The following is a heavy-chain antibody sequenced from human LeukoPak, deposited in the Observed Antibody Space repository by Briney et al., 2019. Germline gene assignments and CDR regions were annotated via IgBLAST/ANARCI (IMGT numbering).Heavy chain of an antibody. D-gene: IGHD3-22*01. CDR2: IKQDGSVK. V-gene: IGHV3-7*01. CDR1: GFTFSSNW. Sequence: GGSLRLSCAASGFTFSSNWMSWVRQAPGKGLEWVANIKQDGSVKYYVDSVKGRFTISRDNAKNSLYLQMNSLRAEDTAVYYCATDLVDYYDSSGYFGYWGQGTLVTVSS. CDR3: ATDLVDYYDSSGYFGY. J-gene: IGHJ4*02.